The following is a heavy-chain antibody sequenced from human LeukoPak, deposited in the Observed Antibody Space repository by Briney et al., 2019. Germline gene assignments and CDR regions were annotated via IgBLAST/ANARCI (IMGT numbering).Heavy chain of an antibody. J-gene: IGHJ4*02. V-gene: IGHV1-69*05. D-gene: IGHD3-3*01. CDR2: IIPIFGTA. CDR1: GGTFSSFA. CDR3: ARDAYRNYDFWSGYYLFDY. Sequence: SVKVSCKASGGTFSSFAISWVRQAPGQGLEWMGGIIPIFGTANYAQKFQGRVTITTDESTSTAYMELSSLRSEDTAVYYCARDAYRNYDFWSGYYLFDYWGQGTLVTVSS.